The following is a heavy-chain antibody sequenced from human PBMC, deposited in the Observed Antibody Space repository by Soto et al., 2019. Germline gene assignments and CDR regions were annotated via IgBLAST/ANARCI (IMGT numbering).Heavy chain of an antibody. CDR2: INPLSGIP. CDR3: ATPACAATWCSPSHTLDH. J-gene: IGHJ4*02. Sequence: QVQLVQSGAEVKKPESSVKVSCKTSGGTFVRHVISWVRQAPGQGPEWMGKINPLSGIPNYAQKFQDRVTFTADTDSSTAYMALSSLRSDDTAVYYWATPACAATWCSPSHTLDHWGQGTLVTVSS. V-gene: IGHV1-69*09. CDR1: GGTFVRHV. D-gene: IGHD2-2*01.